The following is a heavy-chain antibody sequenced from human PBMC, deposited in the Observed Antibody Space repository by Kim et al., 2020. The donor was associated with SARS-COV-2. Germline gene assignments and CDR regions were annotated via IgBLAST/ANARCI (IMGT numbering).Heavy chain of an antibody. J-gene: IGHJ4*02. Sequence: ADPVKGRFTISRDNSKNTLYLQMNSLRAEDTAVYYCAKDSSKAPTYYFDYWGQGTLVTVSS. D-gene: IGHD6-6*01. V-gene: IGHV3-30*02. CDR3: AKDSSKAPTYYFDY.